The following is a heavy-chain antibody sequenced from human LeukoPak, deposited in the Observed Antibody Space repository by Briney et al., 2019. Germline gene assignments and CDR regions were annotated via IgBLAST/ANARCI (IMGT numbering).Heavy chain of an antibody. CDR3: AKDHCSGFPGCYYFDV. V-gene: IGHV3-30*02. CDR1: GFTFSSYG. CDR2: IWYDGSEK. D-gene: IGHD2-15*01. J-gene: IGHJ2*01. Sequence: GGSLRLSCAASGFTFSSYGMHWVRQAPGKGLEGVAFIWYDGSEKYYADSVKGRFIISRDNSKNTAYLEMDSLRVEDTAVYSCAKDHCSGFPGCYYFDVWGRGTLVTVSS.